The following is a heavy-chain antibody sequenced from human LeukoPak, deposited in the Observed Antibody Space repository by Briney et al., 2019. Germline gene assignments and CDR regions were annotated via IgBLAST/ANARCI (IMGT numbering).Heavy chain of an antibody. J-gene: IGHJ5*02. V-gene: IGHV1-69*06. CDR1: GGTFSSYA. CDR2: IIPIFGTA. Sequence: GASVKVSCKASGGTFSSYAISWVRQAPGQGLEWMGGIIPIFGTANYAQKFQGRVTITADKSTSTAYMELSSLRSEDTAVYYCARDHYSGGFDPWGQGTLVTVSS. CDR3: ARDHYSGGFDP. D-gene: IGHD1-26*01.